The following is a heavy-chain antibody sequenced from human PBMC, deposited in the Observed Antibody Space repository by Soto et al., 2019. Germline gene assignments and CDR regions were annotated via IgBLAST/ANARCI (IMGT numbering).Heavy chain of an antibody. D-gene: IGHD2-21*01. CDR3: VRDGAGAYGPGSFGP. CDR2: IYHSGST. Sequence: QVQLQESGPGLVKPSQTLSLSCSVSGDSISRGGYYWNWIRQHPRKGLEWIGYIYHSGSTNYNPSLKSRVTISVDTSKNQLSLELPNVTAADTAVYYCVRDGAGAYGPGSFGPWGQGILVTVSS. V-gene: IGHV4-31*03. CDR1: GDSISRGGYY. J-gene: IGHJ5*02.